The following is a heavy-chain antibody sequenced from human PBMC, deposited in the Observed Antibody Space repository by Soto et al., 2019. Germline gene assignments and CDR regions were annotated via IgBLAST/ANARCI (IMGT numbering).Heavy chain of an antibody. CDR1: GFSFSDYY. J-gene: IGHJ6*02. CDR2: ISSSSSYT. Sequence: QVQLVESGGGLVKPGGSLRLSCAASGFSFSDYYMSWIRQAPGKGLEWVSYISSSSSYTHYADSVAGRFTISRDNAKKSLYLQMNSLRADDTAVYYCAREVWSGAYTDYYGMDVWGQGTTVTVSS. D-gene: IGHD3-3*01. CDR3: AREVWSGAYTDYYGMDV. V-gene: IGHV3-11*06.